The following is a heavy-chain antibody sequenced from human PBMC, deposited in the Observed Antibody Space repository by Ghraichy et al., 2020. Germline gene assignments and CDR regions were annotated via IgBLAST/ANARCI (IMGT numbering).Heavy chain of an antibody. CDR2: MYYSGSI. D-gene: IGHD4-17*01. V-gene: IGHV4-30-4*07. CDR1: GDSITSGGYS. J-gene: IGHJ4*02. Sequence: SQTLSLTCAVSGDSITSGGYSWNWIRQTPGKGLEWIGSMYYSGSIFYNSSLKSRLTMSIDASKNHFSLKLTSVTAADTALYYCARGGHHGDFDYWGQRTLVTVSS. CDR3: ARGGHHGDFDY.